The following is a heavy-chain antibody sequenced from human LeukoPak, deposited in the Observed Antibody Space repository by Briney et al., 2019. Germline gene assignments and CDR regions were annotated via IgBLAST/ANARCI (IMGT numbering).Heavy chain of an antibody. V-gene: IGHV1-46*01. CDR2: INPSAGST. D-gene: IGHD5-18*01. Sequence: RASVKVSCKASGYTFSSNYIHWVRRAPGQGLQWMGIINPSAGSTTYAQRFQSRVTMTRDTSTSTVYMELSSLRSEDTAVYYCARGVVVHEYTYGTFDYWGQGTLVTVSS. J-gene: IGHJ4*02. CDR3: ARGVVVHEYTYGTFDY. CDR1: GYTFSSNY.